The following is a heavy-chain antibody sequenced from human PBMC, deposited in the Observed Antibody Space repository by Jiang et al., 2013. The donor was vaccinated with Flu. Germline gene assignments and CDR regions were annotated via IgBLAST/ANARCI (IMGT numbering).Heavy chain of an antibody. J-gene: IGHJ6*02. CDR2: LLYGST. CDR3: ARHFGGVITIFGVVTPYYYYGMDV. V-gene: IGHV4-39*01. D-gene: IGHD3-3*01. Sequence: EWIGRYLLYGSTYYNRPSKSRVTISVDTSKNQFSLKLSSVTAADTAVYYCARHFGGVITIFGVVTPYYYYGMDVWGQGTTVTVSS.